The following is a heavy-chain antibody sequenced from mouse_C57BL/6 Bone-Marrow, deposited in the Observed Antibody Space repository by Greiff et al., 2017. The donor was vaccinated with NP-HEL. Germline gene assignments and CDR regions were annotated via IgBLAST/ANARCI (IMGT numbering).Heavy chain of an antibody. D-gene: IGHD4-1*01. V-gene: IGHV1-63*01. CDR1: GYTFTNYW. CDR2: IYPGGGYT. CDR3: AREGAGTWDFDV. J-gene: IGHJ1*03. Sequence: QVQLQQSGAELVRPGTSVKMSCKASGYTFTNYWIGWAQQRPGHGLEWIGDIYPGGGYTNYNEKFKGKATLTADKSSSTAYMQLSSLTSEDAAISYCAREGAGTWDFDVWGTGTTVTVSS.